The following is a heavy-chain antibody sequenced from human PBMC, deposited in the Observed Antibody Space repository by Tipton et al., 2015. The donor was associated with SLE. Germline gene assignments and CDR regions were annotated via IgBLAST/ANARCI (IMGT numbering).Heavy chain of an antibody. D-gene: IGHD1-26*01. CDR2: IYYTGNT. Sequence: LRLSCTVSGASISSYHWNWIRQPPGKGLEWIGYIYYTGNTNYNPSLKSRVTILLDTSNFRFSLRLSSVTPADTAVYYCAGGSPYDYFDPWGQGTLVTVSS. J-gene: IGHJ5*02. V-gene: IGHV4-59*01. CDR3: AGGSPYDYFDP. CDR1: GASISSYH.